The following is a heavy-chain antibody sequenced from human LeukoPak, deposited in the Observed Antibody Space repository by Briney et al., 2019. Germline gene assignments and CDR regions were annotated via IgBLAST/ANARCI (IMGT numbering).Heavy chain of an antibody. CDR2: IYYSGST. CDR1: GGSISSGTYY. D-gene: IGHD1-26*01. V-gene: IGHV4-39*07. CDR3: ARDGGHTLLTSRPFDY. Sequence: SETLSLTCTVSGGSISSGTYYWGWIRQPPGKGLEWIGSIYYSGSTYYNPSLKSRVTISVDTSKNQFSLKLSSVTAADTAVYYCARDGGHTLLTSRPFDYWGQGTLVTVSS. J-gene: IGHJ4*02.